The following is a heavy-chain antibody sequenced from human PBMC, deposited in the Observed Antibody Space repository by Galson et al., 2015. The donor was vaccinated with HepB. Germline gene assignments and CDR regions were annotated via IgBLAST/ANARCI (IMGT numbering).Heavy chain of an antibody. CDR1: GDSVTRNSAV. Sequence: CAISGDSVTRNSAVWNWIRQSPSRGLEWLGRTYFRAKWHTDYEISVKSRININADISQNQFSLQLSSVTSDDTAVYYCAYGSDVWGQGTTVSVSS. J-gene: IGHJ6*02. CDR2: TYFRAKWHT. D-gene: IGHD4-17*01. V-gene: IGHV6-1*01. CDR3: AYGSDV.